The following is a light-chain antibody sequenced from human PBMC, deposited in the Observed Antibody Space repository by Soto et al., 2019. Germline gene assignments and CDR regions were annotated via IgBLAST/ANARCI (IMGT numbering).Light chain of an antibody. CDR2: LGS. J-gene: IGKJ4*01. Sequence: DMGMTQSPLSLPVTPGERASISCRSSQSLLHSNGYNYLDWYLQKPGQSPQLLIYLGSNRASGVPDRFSGSGSGTEFTLKISRVEAEDVGVYYCMQALQTPTFGGGTKVDIK. V-gene: IGKV2-28*01. CDR1: QSLLHSNGYNY. CDR3: MQALQTPT.